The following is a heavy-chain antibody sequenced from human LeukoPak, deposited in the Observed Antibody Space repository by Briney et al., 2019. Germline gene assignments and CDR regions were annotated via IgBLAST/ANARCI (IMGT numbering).Heavy chain of an antibody. V-gene: IGHV4-61*01. CDR1: GGSVSSGSYY. CDR2: IYYSGST. D-gene: IGHD3-10*01. Sequence: ASETLSLTCTVSGGSVSSGSYYWSWIRQPPGKGLEWIGYIYYSGSTNYNPSLKSRVTISVDTSKNQFSLKLSSVTAADTAVYYCARDNYNGSRSYPYWGQGTLVTVSS. J-gene: IGHJ4*02. CDR3: ARDNYNGSRSYPY.